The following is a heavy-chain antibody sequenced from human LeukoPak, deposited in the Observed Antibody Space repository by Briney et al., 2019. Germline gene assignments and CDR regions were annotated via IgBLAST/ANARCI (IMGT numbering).Heavy chain of an antibody. Sequence: ASVKVSCKASGGTFSSYAISWVRQARGQGLEWMGGIIPIFGTANYAQKFQGRVTITTDESTSTAYMELSSLRSEDTAVYYCAHSSSCYSNGYYFDYWGQGTLVTVSS. CDR2: IIPIFGTA. CDR3: AHSSSCYSNGYYFDY. CDR1: GGTFSSYA. J-gene: IGHJ4*02. V-gene: IGHV1-69*05. D-gene: IGHD6-13*01.